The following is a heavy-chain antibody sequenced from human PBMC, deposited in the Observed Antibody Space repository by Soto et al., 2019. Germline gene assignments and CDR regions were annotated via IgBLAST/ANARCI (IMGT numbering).Heavy chain of an antibody. CDR1: GHGFSRNRAA. V-gene: IGHV6-1*01. J-gene: IGHJ6*03. CDR3: ARGSWDDVTGHYYMDV. D-gene: IGHD1-1*01. CDR2: TYYRSKWYI. Sequence: SQTLSLTCNVSGHGFSRNRAAWNWIRQTPSRGLEWLGRTYYRSKWYINYAVSVKSRITVNPDTSKNQFSLQLNSVTPEDTAVYYCARGSWDDVTGHYYMDVWGKGTTVTVSS.